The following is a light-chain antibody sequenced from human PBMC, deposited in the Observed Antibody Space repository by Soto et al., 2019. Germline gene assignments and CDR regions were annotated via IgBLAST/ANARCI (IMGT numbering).Light chain of an antibody. J-gene: IGKJ4*01. CDR1: QSVSSSY. CDR2: GTS. V-gene: IGKV3-20*01. Sequence: EIVLTQSPGTLSLSPGERATLSCRASQSVSSSYLAWYQQKPGQAPRLLIYGTSSRATAIPDRFSGSGSGTDFTLTISRLEPEDFSVYDWPKSEIYPPSPLGGGT. CDR3: PKSEIYPPSP.